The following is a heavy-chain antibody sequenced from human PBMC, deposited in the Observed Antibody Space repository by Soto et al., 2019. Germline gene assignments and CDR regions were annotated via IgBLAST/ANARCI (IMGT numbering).Heavy chain of an antibody. CDR3: ARDRYGGDYVTDY. D-gene: IGHD4-17*01. CDR1: GFTVSSNY. CDR2: IYSDGRT. V-gene: IGHV3-66*01. J-gene: IGHJ4*02. Sequence: EVQLVESGGGLVQPGGSLRLSCAASGFTVSSNYMSWVRQAPGKGLEWVSVIYSDGRTYYADSVKGRFTISRDSSKNTLYRQMNSLRAEDTAVYYCARDRYGGDYVTDYWGQGTLVTGSS.